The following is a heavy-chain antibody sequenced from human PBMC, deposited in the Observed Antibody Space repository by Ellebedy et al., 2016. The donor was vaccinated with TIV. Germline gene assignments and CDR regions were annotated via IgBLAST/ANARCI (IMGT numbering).Heavy chain of an antibody. CDR3: ATEDTVFGVIFGH. D-gene: IGHD3-3*01. CDR1: GNTLTELL. V-gene: IGHV1-24*01. Sequence: AASVKVSCKVSGNTLTELLVHRVRHAPRKGLEWRGGFDPADGDTIYAQKFQGRVSMTEDTSTDTAYIELSSLKSEDKAIYFCATEDTVFGVIFGHWGQGSLVTVSS. CDR2: FDPADGDT. J-gene: IGHJ1*01.